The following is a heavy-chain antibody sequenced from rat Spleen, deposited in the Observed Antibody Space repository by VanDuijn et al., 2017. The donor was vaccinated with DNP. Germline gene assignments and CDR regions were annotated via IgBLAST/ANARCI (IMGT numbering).Heavy chain of an antibody. J-gene: IGHJ2*01. CDR3: TTDNYSAPFDY. CDR1: GFTFSSFP. CDR2: ITASSGTT. Sequence: EVHLVESGGGLVQPGRSMKLSCAASGFTFSSFPMAWVRQAPTKGLEWVATITASSGTTYYRDSVKGRFTISTDNAKNTLYLQMDSLRSEDTATYYCTTDNYSAPFDYWGQGVMVTVSS. D-gene: IGHD1-8*01. V-gene: IGHV5-46*01.